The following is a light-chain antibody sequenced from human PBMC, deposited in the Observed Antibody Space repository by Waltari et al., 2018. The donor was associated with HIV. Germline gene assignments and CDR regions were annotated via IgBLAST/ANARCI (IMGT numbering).Light chain of an antibody. J-gene: IGLJ3*02. CDR2: AHG. V-gene: IGLV1-51*01. Sequence: QSVLTQPPSVSAAPGQKVSISCSGTSSNIAANYVSWYKRLPGAGPKRLTYAHGGRPSGAPGRCSASNPGTSATLVITGVQTEDEGDYFCATWDHSLDGGVFGGGTTLSVL. CDR3: ATWDHSLDGGV. CDR1: SSNIAANY.